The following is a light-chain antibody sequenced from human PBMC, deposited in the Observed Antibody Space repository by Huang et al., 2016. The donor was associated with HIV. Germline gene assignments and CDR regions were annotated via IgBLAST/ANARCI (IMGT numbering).Light chain of an antibody. CDR2: DAS. Sequence: DIQMTQSPSTLSASVGDRGTITCRASQSIRSWLAWYQQKPGKAPKLLIYDASSLESGVPSRFSGSGSGTEFTLTISSLQPDNFATYYCQQYNSYPWTFGQGTKVEIK. J-gene: IGKJ1*01. CDR3: QQYNSYPWT. V-gene: IGKV1-5*01. CDR1: QSIRSW.